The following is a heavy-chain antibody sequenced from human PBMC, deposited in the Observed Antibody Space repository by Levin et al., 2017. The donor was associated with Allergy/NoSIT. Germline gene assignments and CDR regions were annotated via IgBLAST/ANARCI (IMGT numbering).Heavy chain of an antibody. J-gene: IGHJ4*02. CDR3: VKGFWGDS. D-gene: IGHD3-16*01. V-gene: IGHV3-23*01. Sequence: PSETLSLTCAASGFTFSTFDMSWVRQAPGKGLEWVSGVSGGDDRTHYADSVRGRFTITRDKSKDTLSLQMNSLRVEDTAVYYCVKGFWGDSWGQGTLVTVSS. CDR2: VSGGDDRT. CDR1: GFTFSTFD.